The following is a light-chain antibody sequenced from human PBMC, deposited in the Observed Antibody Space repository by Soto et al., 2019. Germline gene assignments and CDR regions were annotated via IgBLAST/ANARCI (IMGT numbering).Light chain of an antibody. Sequence: QSVLTQSSSASASLGSSVKLTCTLSSGHSSYIIAWHQQQPGKAPRYLMKLEGSGSYNKRSGVPDRFSGSTSGADRYLTISNLQFEDEADYYCETWDSNTVVFGGGTKLTVL. V-gene: IGLV4-60*02. J-gene: IGLJ2*01. CDR2: LEGSGSY. CDR3: ETWDSNTVV. CDR1: SGHSSYI.